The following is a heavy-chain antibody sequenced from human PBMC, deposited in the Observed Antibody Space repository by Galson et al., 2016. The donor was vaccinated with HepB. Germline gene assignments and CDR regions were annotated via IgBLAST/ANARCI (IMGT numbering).Heavy chain of an antibody. D-gene: IGHD2-2*01. V-gene: IGHV3-30-3*01. Sequence: SLRLSCAASGFTFSRYTMHWVRQAPGKGLEWVALMSHDGSDEYYADSVKGRFTISRDNSKNTLYLQMNSLKPEDTAVYYCARGEFIVVLPAAANHGMDVWGQGTTVTVSS. CDR1: GFTFSRYT. CDR2: MSHDGSDE. J-gene: IGHJ6*02. CDR3: ARGEFIVVLPAAANHGMDV.